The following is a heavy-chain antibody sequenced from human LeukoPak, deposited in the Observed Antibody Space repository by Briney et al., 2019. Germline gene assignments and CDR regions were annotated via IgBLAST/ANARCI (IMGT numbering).Heavy chain of an antibody. D-gene: IGHD3-22*01. Sequence: PSETLSLTCAVYGGSFNGYYCSWIRQPPGKGLEWIGEINHSGSTNYNPSPKSRVTISVDTSKNQFSLKLSSVTAADTAVYYCARDEGSDYYDSLDYWGQGTLVTVSS. CDR3: ARDEGSDYYDSLDY. V-gene: IGHV4-34*01. CDR1: GGSFNGYY. J-gene: IGHJ4*02. CDR2: INHSGST.